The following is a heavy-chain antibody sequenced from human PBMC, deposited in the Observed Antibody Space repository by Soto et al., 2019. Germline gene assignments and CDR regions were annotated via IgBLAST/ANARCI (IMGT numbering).Heavy chain of an antibody. Sequence: SQTRLLTSAISGDSVSSNSAAWNWISQSPSRGLEWLGRTYYRSKWYKHYAVSVKSRITVNPDTSKNQFSLQLNSVTPEDTAVYYCARSGPGGYYAHWGQGTPVTVSS. CDR3: ARSGPGGYYAH. J-gene: IGHJ4*02. CDR2: TYYRSKWYK. CDR1: GDSVSSNSAA. D-gene: IGHD3-3*01. V-gene: IGHV6-1*01.